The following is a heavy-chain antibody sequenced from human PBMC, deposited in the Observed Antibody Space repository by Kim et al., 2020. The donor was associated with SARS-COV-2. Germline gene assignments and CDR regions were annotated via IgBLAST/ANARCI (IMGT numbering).Heavy chain of an antibody. D-gene: IGHD1-1*01. J-gene: IGHJ4*02. CDR1: GFTFSRHG. CDR2: MSYDGGSI. CDR3: AKVSVHNGHSGYFDY. Sequence: GGSLRLSCVASGFTFSRHGMHWLRQVPGKGLEWVAVMSYDGGSISYADSVKGRFTISRDNAKNTLYLQMNSLRAEDTAVYYCAKVSVHNGHSGYFDYWGQGALVTVSS. V-gene: IGHV3-30*18.